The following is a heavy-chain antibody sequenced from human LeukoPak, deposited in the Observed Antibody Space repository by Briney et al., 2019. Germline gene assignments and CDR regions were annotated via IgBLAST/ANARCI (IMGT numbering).Heavy chain of an antibody. Sequence: SETLSLTCTVSGGSISSYYWSWIRQPPGKGLEWIGYIYYSGSTNYNPSLKSRVTISVDTSKNQFSLKLSSVTAADTAVYYCARESYYGSEEGYYFDFWDQGTLVTVSS. CDR1: GGSISSYY. V-gene: IGHV4-59*01. CDR3: ARESYYGSEEGYYFDF. D-gene: IGHD3-10*01. J-gene: IGHJ4*02. CDR2: IYYSGST.